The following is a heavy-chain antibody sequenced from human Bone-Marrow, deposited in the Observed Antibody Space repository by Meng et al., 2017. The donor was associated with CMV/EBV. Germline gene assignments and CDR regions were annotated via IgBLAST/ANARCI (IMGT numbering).Heavy chain of an antibody. Sequence: GGSLRLSCAASGLTFSGSAMHWVRQASGKGLEWVGRIRSKANNYAAAYAASVKGRFTISRDDSKNTAYLQMNSLKTEDTAVYYCTRLGNSWSLDYWGQGTRVTVSS. CDR3: TRLGNSWSLDY. D-gene: IGHD6-13*01. J-gene: IGHJ4*02. CDR1: GLTFSGSA. V-gene: IGHV3-73*01. CDR2: IRSKANNYAA.